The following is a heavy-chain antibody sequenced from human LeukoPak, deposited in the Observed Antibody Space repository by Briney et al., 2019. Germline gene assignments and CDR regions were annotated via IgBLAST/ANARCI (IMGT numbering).Heavy chain of an antibody. Sequence: GGSLRLSCAASGFTFSSYGMHWVRQAPGKGLEWVAFIRYDGSNKYYADSVKGRFTISRDNAKNSLYLQMNSLRAEDTAVYYCARDPEHGFDYWGQGTLVTVSS. CDR1: GFTFSSYG. J-gene: IGHJ4*02. D-gene: IGHD1-14*01. CDR3: ARDPEHGFDY. V-gene: IGHV3-30*02. CDR2: IRYDGSNK.